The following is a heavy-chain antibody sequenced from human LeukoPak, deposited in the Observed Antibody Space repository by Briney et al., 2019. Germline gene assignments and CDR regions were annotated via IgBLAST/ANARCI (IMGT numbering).Heavy chain of an antibody. Sequence: GGSLRLSCAATGFTFSTNYMSWVRQTPVKGLEWVSVIYSSGATYYADSVKGRFTVSRDSSKNTLYVQMNSLRDDDTAVYYCVRMASNYYGMDFRGQGTTVTVSS. J-gene: IGHJ6*02. CDR3: VRMASNYYGMDF. V-gene: IGHV3-53*01. D-gene: IGHD5-24*01. CDR1: GFTFSTNY. CDR2: IYSSGAT.